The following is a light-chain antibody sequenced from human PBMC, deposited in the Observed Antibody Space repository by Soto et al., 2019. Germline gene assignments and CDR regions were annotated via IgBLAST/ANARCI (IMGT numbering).Light chain of an antibody. CDR3: AAWDDSLSGRV. CDR1: SSNIGSNY. Sequence: QLVLTQPPSASGTPGQRVTISFSGSSSNIGSNYVYWYQQLPGTAPKLLIYRNNQRPSGVPDRFSGSKSGTSASLAISGLRSEDEADYYCAAWDDSLSGRVFGGGTQLTVL. J-gene: IGLJ2*01. CDR2: RNN. V-gene: IGLV1-47*01.